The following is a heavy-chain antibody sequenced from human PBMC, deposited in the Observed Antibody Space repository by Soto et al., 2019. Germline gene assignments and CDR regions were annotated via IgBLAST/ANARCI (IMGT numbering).Heavy chain of an antibody. CDR2: ISSSSSTI. D-gene: IGHD2-2*01. Sequence: EVQLVESGGGLVQPGGSLRLSCAASGFTFSSYSMTWVRQAPGKGLEWVSYISSSSSTIYYAESVKGRFTISRDNAKNSLYLQMNSLRAEDTAVYYCARGATIVVVAVGYYMDVWGKGTTVTVS. CDR3: ARGATIVVVAVGYYMDV. V-gene: IGHV3-48*01. CDR1: GFTFSSYS. J-gene: IGHJ6*03.